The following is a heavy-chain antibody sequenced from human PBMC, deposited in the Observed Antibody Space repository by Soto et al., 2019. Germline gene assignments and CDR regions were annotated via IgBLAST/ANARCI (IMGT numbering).Heavy chain of an antibody. V-gene: IGHV4-28*03. CDR1: GYFISSSHW. CDR2: INHSGST. Sequence: PSETLSLTCRVSGYFISSSHWWGWIRQPPGTGLEWIGEINHSGSTNYDPSLKSRVTISVDTSKNQFSLKLTSVTAADTAVYYCARDKITGLFDYWGQGTLVTVSS. J-gene: IGHJ4*02. D-gene: IGHD2-8*02. CDR3: ARDKITGLFDY.